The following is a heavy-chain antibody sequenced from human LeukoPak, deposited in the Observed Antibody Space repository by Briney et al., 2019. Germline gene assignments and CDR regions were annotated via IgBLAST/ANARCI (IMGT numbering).Heavy chain of an antibody. J-gene: IGHJ4*02. D-gene: IGHD3-22*01. CDR1: RFTLSSYA. CDR2: ISYDGSNK. Sequence: GGSLRLSCAASRFTLSSYAMHWVRQAPGKGLEWVAVISYDGSNKYYADSVKGRFTISRDNSKNTPYLQMNSLRAEDTAVYYCARDAHYYDSSGYHDYWGQGTLVTVSS. V-gene: IGHV3-30-3*01. CDR3: ARDAHYYDSSGYHDY.